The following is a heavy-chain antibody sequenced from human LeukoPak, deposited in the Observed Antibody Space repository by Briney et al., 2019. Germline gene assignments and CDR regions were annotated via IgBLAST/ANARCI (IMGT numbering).Heavy chain of an antibody. Sequence: PGGSLRLSCVASGFTLNTNAVSGVRQTPGKGLEWVSGISASGIGTHYADSVKGRFAISRDISNNTAFLHLNNLRPEDTAVYYCAKMPDTEVAGPWCYHLDQWPQRTRVAVSA. CDR2: ISASGIGT. CDR1: GFTLNTNA. V-gene: IGHV3-23*01. D-gene: IGHD4/OR15-4a*01. CDR3: AKMPDTEVAGPWCYHLDQ. J-gene: IGHJ4*02.